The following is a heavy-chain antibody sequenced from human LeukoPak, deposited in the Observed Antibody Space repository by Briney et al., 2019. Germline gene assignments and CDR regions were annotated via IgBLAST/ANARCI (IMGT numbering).Heavy chain of an antibody. Sequence: GGSLRLSCAASGFTFSSYRMNWVRQAPGKGLEWVSSISSSSSYIYYADSVKGRFTISRDNAKNSLYLQMNSLRAEDTAVYYCARSGRLRKRFFDYWGQGTLVTVSS. CDR1: GFTFSSYR. V-gene: IGHV3-21*01. D-gene: IGHD3-3*01. J-gene: IGHJ4*02. CDR2: ISSSSSYI. CDR3: ARSGRLRKRFFDY.